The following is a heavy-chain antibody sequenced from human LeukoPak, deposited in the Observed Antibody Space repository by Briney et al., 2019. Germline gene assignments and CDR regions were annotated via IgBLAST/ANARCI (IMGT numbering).Heavy chain of an antibody. J-gene: IGHJ4*02. CDR3: ANGAVYCTSPKYPTGSAPSCFAH. CDR1: GFTFSDYY. D-gene: IGHD2-2*01. CDR2: ISYDERNK. V-gene: IGHV3-30*18. Sequence: GGSLRLSCAASGFTFSDYYMSWIRQAPGKGLEWLAVISYDERNKYYADSVKGRFTISRDNSKNTLYLQMSSLRPEDTAVYYCANGAVYCTSPKYPTGSAPSCFAHWGQGTLVTVSS.